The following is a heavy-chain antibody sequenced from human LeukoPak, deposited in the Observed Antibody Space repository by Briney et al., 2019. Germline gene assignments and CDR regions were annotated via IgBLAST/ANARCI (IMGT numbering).Heavy chain of an antibody. J-gene: IGHJ6*03. CDR1: GFTFSSYW. V-gene: IGHV3-7*01. Sequence: GGSLRLSCAASGFTFSSYWMSWVRQAPGKGLEWVANIKQDGSEKYYVDSVKGRFTISRDNAKNSLYLQMNSLRAEDTAVYYCARRGVIVPAAKRDSAPWYYYYYYMDVWGKGTTVTISS. CDR3: ARRGVIVPAAKRDSAPWYYYYYYMDV. D-gene: IGHD2-2*01. CDR2: IKQDGSEK.